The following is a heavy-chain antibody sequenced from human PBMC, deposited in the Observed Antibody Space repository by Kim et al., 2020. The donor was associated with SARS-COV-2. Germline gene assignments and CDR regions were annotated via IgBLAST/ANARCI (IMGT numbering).Heavy chain of an antibody. CDR1: GGSISSSSYY. D-gene: IGHD3-9*01. Sequence: SETLSLTCTVSGGSISSSSYYWGWIRQPPGKGLEWIGSIYYSGSTYYNPSLKSRVTISVDTSKNQFSLKLSSVTAADTAVYYCASCYDILTGYYRTFDYWGQGTLVTVSS. CDR2: IYYSGST. V-gene: IGHV4-39*01. J-gene: IGHJ4*02. CDR3: ASCYDILTGYYRTFDY.